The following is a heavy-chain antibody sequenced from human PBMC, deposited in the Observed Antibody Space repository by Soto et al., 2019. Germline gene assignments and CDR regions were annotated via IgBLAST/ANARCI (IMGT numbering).Heavy chain of an antibody. Sequence: GGSLRLSCAASGFTFSDYYMSWIRQAPGKGLEWVSYISSSGSTIYYADSVKGRFTISRDNAKNSLYLQMNSLRAEDTAVYYCARVSGSGSYFSTPFDYWGQGTLVTVSS. D-gene: IGHD3-10*01. CDR1: GFTFSDYY. CDR2: ISSSGSTI. V-gene: IGHV3-11*01. J-gene: IGHJ4*02. CDR3: ARVSGSGSYFSTPFDY.